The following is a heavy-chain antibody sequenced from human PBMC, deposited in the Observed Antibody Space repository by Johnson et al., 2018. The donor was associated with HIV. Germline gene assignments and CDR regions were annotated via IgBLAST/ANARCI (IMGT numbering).Heavy chain of an antibody. CDR2: IYSGGST. D-gene: IGHD4/OR15-4a*01. Sequence: VQLVESGGGLVQPGGSLRLSCAASGFTVSSNYMSWVRQAPGKGLEWVSVIYSGGSTYYADSVKGRFTISRDNSKNTLYLQMNSLRAEDTSVYYCAKDERQMGGWCNALNIWGQGTMITVSS. J-gene: IGHJ3*02. V-gene: IGHV3-66*01. CDR3: AKDERQMGGWCNALNI. CDR1: GFTVSSNY.